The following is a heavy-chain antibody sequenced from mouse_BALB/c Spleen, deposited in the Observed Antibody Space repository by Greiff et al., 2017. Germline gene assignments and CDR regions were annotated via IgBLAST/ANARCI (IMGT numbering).Heavy chain of an antibody. D-gene: IGHD1-1*01. V-gene: IGHV1-77*01. CDR3: ARYPSYYGSSNLAWFAY. Sequence: QVHVKQSGAELARPGASVKLSCKASGYTFTDYYINWVKQRTGQGLEWIGEIYPGSGNTYYNEKFKGKATLTADKSSSTAYMQLSSLTSEDSAVYFCARYPSYYGSSNLAWFAYWGQGTLVTVSA. CDR1: GYTFTDYY. J-gene: IGHJ3*01. CDR2: IYPGSGNT.